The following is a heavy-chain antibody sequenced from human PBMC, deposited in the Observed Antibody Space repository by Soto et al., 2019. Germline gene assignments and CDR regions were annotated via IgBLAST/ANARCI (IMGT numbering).Heavy chain of an antibody. CDR1: GGSFSGYY. J-gene: IGHJ4*02. CDR3: ARVHRAYSSSSSRLDY. CDR2: INHSGST. V-gene: IGHV4-34*01. Sequence: SETLSLTCAVYGGSFSGYYWSWIRQPPGKGLEWIGEINHSGSTNYNPSLKSRVTISVDASKNQFSLKLSSVTAADTAVYYCARVHRAYSSSSSRLDYWGQGTLVTVSS. D-gene: IGHD6-6*01.